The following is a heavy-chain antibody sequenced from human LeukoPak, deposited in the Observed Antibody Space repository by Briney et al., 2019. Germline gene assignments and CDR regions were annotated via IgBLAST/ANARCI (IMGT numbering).Heavy chain of an antibody. CDR3: ARGPTKRWLNYYFDY. CDR1: GGSISSGGYS. CDR2: IYHSGSN. D-gene: IGHD5-24*01. V-gene: IGHV4-30-2*01. Sequence: SETLSLTCAVSGGSISSGGYSWSWIRQPPGKGLEWIGYIYHSGSNYYNPSLKSRVTISVDRSKNQFSLKLTSVTAADTAVYYCARGPTKRWLNYYFDYWGQGTLVTVSS. J-gene: IGHJ4*02.